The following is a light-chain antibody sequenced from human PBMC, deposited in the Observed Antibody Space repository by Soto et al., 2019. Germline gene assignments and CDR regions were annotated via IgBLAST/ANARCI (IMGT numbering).Light chain of an antibody. V-gene: IGKV1-5*01. CDR2: DVS. J-gene: IGKJ5*01. CDR3: QQSETYPLT. CDR1: QSITTW. Sequence: DIQMTQSPSTVSAYVGDSVTITCRASQSITTWLAWYQQRPGKAPKLLIYDVSSLQSGVPSRFSGSGSGTEFTLTISSLQPDDFATYYCQQSETYPLTFGQGTRLEIK.